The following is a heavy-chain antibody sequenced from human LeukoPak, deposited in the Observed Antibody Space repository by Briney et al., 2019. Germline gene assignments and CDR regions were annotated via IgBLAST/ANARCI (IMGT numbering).Heavy chain of an antibody. J-gene: IGHJ6*02. V-gene: IGHV3-48*03. CDR1: GFTFSSYE. D-gene: IGHD3-9*01. CDR3: ARRPRYYDILTGSYYYYGMDV. CDR2: ISSSGSTI. Sequence: GGSLRLSCAAAGFTFSSYEMNWVRQAPGKGLEWVSYISSSGSTIYYADSVKGRFTISRDNAKNSLYLQMNRLRAEDTAVYYCARRPRYYDILTGSYYYYGMDVWGQGTTVTVSS.